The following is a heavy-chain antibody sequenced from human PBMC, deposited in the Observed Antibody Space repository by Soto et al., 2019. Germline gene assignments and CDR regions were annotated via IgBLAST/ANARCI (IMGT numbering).Heavy chain of an antibody. V-gene: IGHV3-23*01. CDR2: TRGGGVNT. J-gene: IGHJ6*02. CDR1: GFTFNRFA. CDR3: ANAPDKYSGSSHYYGMDV. Sequence: GGSLRLSCAASGFTFNRFAMSWVRQAPGKGLGWVAGTRGGGVNTYYADSVKGRFTISRDNSKNTLYLQMNSLRAEDPAVYYCANAPDKYSGSSHYYGMDVWGQGTTVTVSS. D-gene: IGHD1-26*01.